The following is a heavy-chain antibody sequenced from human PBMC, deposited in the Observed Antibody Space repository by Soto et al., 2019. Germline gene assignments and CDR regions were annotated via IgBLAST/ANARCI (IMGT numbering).Heavy chain of an antibody. CDR3: ARPYYYDSSGYPNWFDP. V-gene: IGHV4-39*01. CDR1: GGSISSSIYY. Sequence: PSETLSLTCTVSGGSISSSIYYWGWIRQPPGKGLEWIGSIYYSGSTYYNPSLKSRVTISVDTSKNQFSLKLSSVTAADTAVYYCARPYYYDSSGYPNWFDPWGQGTLVTVSS. CDR2: IYYSGST. D-gene: IGHD3-22*01. J-gene: IGHJ5*02.